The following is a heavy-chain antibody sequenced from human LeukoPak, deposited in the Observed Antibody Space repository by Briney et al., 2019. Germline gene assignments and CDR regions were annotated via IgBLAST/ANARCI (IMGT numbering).Heavy chain of an antibody. Sequence: SETLSLTCTVSGGSISSYYWSWIRQPPGKGLEWIGYIYYSGSTNYNPSLKSRVTISVDTSKNQFSLKLSSVTAADTAVYYCARHQKHQLPMYYYYYGMDVWGQGTTVTVSS. D-gene: IGHD6-13*01. J-gene: IGHJ6*02. CDR1: GGSISSYY. CDR2: IYYSGST. CDR3: ARHQKHQLPMYYYYYGMDV. V-gene: IGHV4-59*08.